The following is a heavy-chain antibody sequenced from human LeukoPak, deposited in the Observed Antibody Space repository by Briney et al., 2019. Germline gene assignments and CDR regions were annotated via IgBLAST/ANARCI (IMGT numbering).Heavy chain of an antibody. CDR3: ARDRGDYDCWSGYVC. V-gene: IGHV3-7*01. Sequence: QPGGSLRLSCAASGFTFSSYEMNWVRQAPGTGLEWVANIKQDGSEKYYVDSVKGRFTISRDNAKNTLYLQMNSLRAEDTAVFYCARDRGDYDCWSGYVCWGQGTLVTVSA. D-gene: IGHD3-3*01. CDR1: GFTFSSYE. CDR2: IKQDGSEK. J-gene: IGHJ4*02.